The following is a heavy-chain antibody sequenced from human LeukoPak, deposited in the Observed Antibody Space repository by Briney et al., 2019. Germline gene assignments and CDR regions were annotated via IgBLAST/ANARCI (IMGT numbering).Heavy chain of an antibody. J-gene: IGHJ4*03. CDR1: GFSLRNYG. CDR3: ARGRGCSGGTCYFDY. D-gene: IGHD2-15*01. CDR2: LWSDESNK. V-gene: IGHV3-33*01. Sequence: GGSLRLSCAASGFSLRNYGMHWVRQAPGKGLEWVTILWSDESNKYYADSVKGRFTISRDMSKNTLYLEMNSLRDEDTAVCYCARGRGCSGGTCYFDYWGQGTLVTVSS.